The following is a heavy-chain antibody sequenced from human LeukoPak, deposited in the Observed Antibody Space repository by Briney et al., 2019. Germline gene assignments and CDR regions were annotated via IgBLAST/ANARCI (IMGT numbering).Heavy chain of an antibody. V-gene: IGHV4-39*07. CDR1: GGSISSSSYY. CDR3: ARIWGIAARQLGYFDY. D-gene: IGHD6-6*01. CDR2: IYYSGST. J-gene: IGHJ4*02. Sequence: SETLSLTCTVSGGSISSSSYYWGWIRRPPGKGLEWLGSIYYSGSTYYNPSLKSRVTISVDTSKNQFSLKLSSVTAADTAVYYCARIWGIAARQLGYFDYWGQGTLVTVSS.